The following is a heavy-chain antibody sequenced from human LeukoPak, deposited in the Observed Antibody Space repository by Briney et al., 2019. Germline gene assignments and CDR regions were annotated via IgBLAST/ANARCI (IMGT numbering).Heavy chain of an antibody. CDR1: GFTFSSYA. V-gene: IGHV3-23*01. CDR3: ATDSGPRGNWFDP. Sequence: PGGSLRLSCAASGFTFSSYAMSWVRQAPGKGLEWVSGISGGGDSTYYTNSVKGRFTISRDNSKNTVYLQMNSLRAEDTAVYYCATDSGPRGNWFDPWGQGTLVTVSS. J-gene: IGHJ5*02. D-gene: IGHD5-12*01. CDR2: ISGGGDST.